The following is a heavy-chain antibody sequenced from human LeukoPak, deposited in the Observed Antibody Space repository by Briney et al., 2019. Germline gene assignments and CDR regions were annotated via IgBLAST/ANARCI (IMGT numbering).Heavy chain of an antibody. D-gene: IGHD3-10*01. V-gene: IGHV4-34*01. Sequence: PSETLSLTCAVYGGSFSGYYWSWIRQPPGKGLEWIGEINHSGSTNYNPSLKSRVTISVDTSKNQFSLKLSSVTAADTAVYYCARGLPTVYGSGSLFGNWFDPWGQGTLVTVSS. J-gene: IGHJ5*02. CDR1: GGSFSGYY. CDR3: ARGLPTVYGSGSLFGNWFDP. CDR2: INHSGST.